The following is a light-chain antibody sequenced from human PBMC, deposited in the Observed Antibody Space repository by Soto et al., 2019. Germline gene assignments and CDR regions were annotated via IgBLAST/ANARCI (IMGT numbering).Light chain of an antibody. Sequence: EIEMTQSPATLSVSPWEIATLSCRASQSVSSNLAWYQQKPGQAPRLLIYDASTRATGIPARFSGSGSGTEFTLTIRSLQSEDFAVYYCQQYNNWRSFGQGTKVDIK. CDR2: DAS. J-gene: IGKJ1*01. CDR3: QQYNNWRS. V-gene: IGKV3D-15*01. CDR1: QSVSSN.